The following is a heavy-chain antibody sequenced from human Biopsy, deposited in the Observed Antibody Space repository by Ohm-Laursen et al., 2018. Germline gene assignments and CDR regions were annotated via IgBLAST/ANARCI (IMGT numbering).Heavy chain of an antibody. CDR2: VNPNSGNT. D-gene: IGHD6-13*01. CDR3: AREPFGQQLGPSDY. CDR1: GYSFSTYD. J-gene: IGHJ4*02. V-gene: IGHV1-8*01. Sequence: GASVKVSCKASGYSFSTYDINWVRRAPGQGPEWMGWVNPNSGNTGYAQKFQGRVAMTRSTSISTAYMELSSLTSEDTAVYYCAREPFGQQLGPSDYWGQGALAIVSS.